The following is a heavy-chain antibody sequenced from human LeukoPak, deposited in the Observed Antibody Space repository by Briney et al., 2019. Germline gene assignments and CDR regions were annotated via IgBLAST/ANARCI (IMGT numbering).Heavy chain of an antibody. CDR2: IKQDGSEK. J-gene: IGHJ4*02. D-gene: IGHD3-3*01. V-gene: IGHV3-7*01. CDR3: ARAGGAFWSGPSDY. CDR1: GFTFISYW. Sequence: GESLKISCAASGFTFISYWMSWVRLAPGKGLERVANIKQDGSEKYYVDSVKGRFTISRDNAKNSLYLQMNSLRAEDTAVYYCARAGGAFWSGPSDYWGQGTLVTVSS.